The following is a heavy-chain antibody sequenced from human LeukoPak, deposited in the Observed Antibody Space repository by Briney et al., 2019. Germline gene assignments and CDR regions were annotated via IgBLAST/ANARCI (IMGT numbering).Heavy chain of an antibody. Sequence: GASVKVSCKASGGTFSSYTISWVRQAPGQGLEWMGTIIPILGIANYAQKFQGRVTITADKSTSTAYMKLSSLRSEDTAVYYCAQDIVATIGWGQGTMVTVSS. CDR1: GGTFSSYT. J-gene: IGHJ3*01. CDR2: IIPILGIA. D-gene: IGHD5-12*01. V-gene: IGHV1-69*02. CDR3: AQDIVATIG.